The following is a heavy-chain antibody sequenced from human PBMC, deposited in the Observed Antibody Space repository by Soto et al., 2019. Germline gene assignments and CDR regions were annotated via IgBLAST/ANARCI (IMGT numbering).Heavy chain of an antibody. V-gene: IGHV3-33*01. Sequence: GGSLRLSCAASGFTFSSYGMHWVRQAPGKGLEWVAVIWYDGSNKYYADSVKGRFTISRDNSKNTLYLQMNSLREDDTAVYYCARDPFDYDIWGQGTTVTVS. CDR1: GFTFSSYG. D-gene: IGHD3-16*01. CDR3: ARDPFDYDI. CDR2: IWYDGSNK. J-gene: IGHJ3*02.